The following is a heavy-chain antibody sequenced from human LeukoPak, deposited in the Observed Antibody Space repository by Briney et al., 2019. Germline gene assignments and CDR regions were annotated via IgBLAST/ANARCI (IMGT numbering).Heavy chain of an antibody. CDR2: INHSGIT. J-gene: IGHJ4*02. CDR3: ASRKLGNDY. D-gene: IGHD7-27*01. Sequence: PSETLSLTCAVYGGSFTDYYWNWIRQPPGKGLEWIGEINHSGITHYNPSLRSRVTISADTSQNQFSLKLSSVTAADTAVYYCASRKLGNDYWGQGTLVTVSS. V-gene: IGHV4-34*01. CDR1: GGSFTDYY.